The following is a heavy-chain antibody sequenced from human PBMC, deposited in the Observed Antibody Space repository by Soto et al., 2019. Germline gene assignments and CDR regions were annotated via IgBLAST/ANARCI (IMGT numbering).Heavy chain of an antibody. D-gene: IGHD2-15*01. Sequence: KTSETLSLTCTVSGGSISSGDYYWSWIRQPPGKGLEWIGYVYYSGSTYYNPSLKSRVTISVDTSKNQFSLKLSSVTAADTAVYYRAREDVVVVAATTEVRYYGMDVWGQGTTVTVSS. CDR3: AREDVVVVAATTEVRYYGMDV. CDR2: VYYSGST. V-gene: IGHV4-30-4*01. CDR1: GGSISSGDYY. J-gene: IGHJ6*02.